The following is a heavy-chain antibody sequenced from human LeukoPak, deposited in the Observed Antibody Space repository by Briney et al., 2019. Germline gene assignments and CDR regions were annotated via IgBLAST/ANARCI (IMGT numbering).Heavy chain of an antibody. CDR1: GYTFTGYY. D-gene: IGHD3-10*01. CDR2: INPNSGGT. V-gene: IGHV1-2*02. Sequence: ASVKVSCKASGYTFTGYYMHWVRQAPGQGLEWMGWINPNSGGTKYAQKFQGRVTMTRDTSITTVYMELSSPRPDDTAVYYCARDYYGSGSYYQLGYWGQGTLVTVSS. CDR3: ARDYYGSGSYYQLGY. J-gene: IGHJ4*02.